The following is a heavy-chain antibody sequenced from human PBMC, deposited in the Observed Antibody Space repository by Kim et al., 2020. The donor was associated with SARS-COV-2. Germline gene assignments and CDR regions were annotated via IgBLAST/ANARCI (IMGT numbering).Heavy chain of an antibody. Sequence: GGSLRLSCVGSGFTFSNYGMNWVRQAPGKGLEWVGIVNDDGRNTFYAGSVEGRFTISRDNSNNTLYLHMNNLRAEDTALYYCVKESAFTTVVVDYFFDFWGQGTLVTVSS. J-gene: IGHJ4*02. V-gene: IGHV3-30*02. D-gene: IGHD2-15*01. CDR3: VKESAFTTVVVDYFFDF. CDR2: VNDDGRNT. CDR1: GFTFSNYG.